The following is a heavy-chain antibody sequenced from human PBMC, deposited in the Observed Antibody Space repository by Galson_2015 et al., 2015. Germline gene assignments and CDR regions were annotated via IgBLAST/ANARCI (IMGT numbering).Heavy chain of an antibody. V-gene: IGHV5-51*01. Sequence: QSGAEVKKPGESLQISCKGSGYSFTSYWIGWVRQMPGKGLEWMGIIYPGDSDTRYSPSFQGQVTISADKSISTAYLQWSSLKASDTAMYYCASSRNTYYYGSGSSTDAFDIWGQGTMVTVSS. CDR1: GYSFTSYW. CDR2: IYPGDSDT. CDR3: ASSRNTYYYGSGSSTDAFDI. D-gene: IGHD3-10*01. J-gene: IGHJ3*02.